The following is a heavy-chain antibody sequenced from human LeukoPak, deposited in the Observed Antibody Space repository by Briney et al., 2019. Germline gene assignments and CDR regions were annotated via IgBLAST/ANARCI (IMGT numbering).Heavy chain of an antibody. CDR3: ARSLRSITIFGVVTSFDY. Sequence: PSETLSLTCTVSGGSISSYYWSWLRQPAGKGLEWVGRIYTSGSTNYNPSLKSRVTMSVETCKKQFSLKLSSATAADTAVYYCARSLRSITIFGVVTSFDYWGQGTLVTVSS. CDR1: GGSISSYY. J-gene: IGHJ4*02. V-gene: IGHV4-4*07. CDR2: IYTSGST. D-gene: IGHD3-3*01.